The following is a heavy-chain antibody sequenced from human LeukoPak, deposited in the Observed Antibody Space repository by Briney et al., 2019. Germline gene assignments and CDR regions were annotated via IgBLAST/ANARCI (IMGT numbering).Heavy chain of an antibody. D-gene: IGHD3-22*01. CDR3: AKDRPNYYESNGHYYKRDGDY. V-gene: IGHV3-23*01. J-gene: IGHJ4*02. CDR1: GFTFSFYA. Sequence: GGSLRLSCAASGFTFSFYAMSCVRRAPGKGLEWVSSISSSGDVTFYTHPVKGRFTISRDNSKNTLYLQMNSLRAEDTAIYYCAKDRPNYYESNGHYYKRDGDYWGQGTLVTVSS. CDR2: ISSSGDVT.